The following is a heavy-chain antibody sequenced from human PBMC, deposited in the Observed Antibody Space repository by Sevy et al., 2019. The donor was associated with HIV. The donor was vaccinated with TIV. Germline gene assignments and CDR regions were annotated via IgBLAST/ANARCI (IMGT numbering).Heavy chain of an antibody. CDR1: GFTFSSYA. V-gene: IGHV3-23*01. D-gene: IGHD2-15*01. Sequence: GGSLRLSCAASGFTFSSYAMSWVRQAPGKGLEWVSAISGSGGSTYYEDSVKGRFTISRDNSKNTLYLQMNSLRAEDTAVYYCAKDLGRPAYCSGGSCYDAFDIWGQGTMVTVSS. J-gene: IGHJ3*02. CDR3: AKDLGRPAYCSGGSCYDAFDI. CDR2: ISGSGGST.